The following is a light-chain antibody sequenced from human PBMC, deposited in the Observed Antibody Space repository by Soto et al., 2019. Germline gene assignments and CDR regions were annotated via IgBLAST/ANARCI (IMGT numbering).Light chain of an antibody. CDR3: QSYHSSTPYV. V-gene: IGLV6-57*03. CDR2: EDN. J-gene: IGLJ1*01. CDR1: GGSIASGY. Sequence: NFMLTQPHSVSESPGQTVTISCTRSGGSIASGYVQWYQQRPGSAPTTVIYEDNQRPSGVPDRFSGSIDRSSNSASLTISGLKTEDEADYYCQSYHSSTPYVFGTGTKVTVL.